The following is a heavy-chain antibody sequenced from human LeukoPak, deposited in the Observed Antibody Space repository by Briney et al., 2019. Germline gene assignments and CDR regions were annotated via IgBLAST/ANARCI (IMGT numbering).Heavy chain of an antibody. J-gene: IGHJ4*02. V-gene: IGHV1-69*04. CDR3: AREFSRANYDYVWGSLDY. CDR1: GGTFSRYA. Sequence: ASVKVSCKASGGTFSRYAISLVRQAPGQGLEWMGRIIPILGIANYAQKFQGRVTITADKSTSTAYMELSSLRSEDTAVYYCAREFSRANYDYVWGSLDYWGQGTLVTVSS. CDR2: IIPILGIA. D-gene: IGHD3-16*01.